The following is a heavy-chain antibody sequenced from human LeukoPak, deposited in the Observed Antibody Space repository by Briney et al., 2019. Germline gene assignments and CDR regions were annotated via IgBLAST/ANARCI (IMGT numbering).Heavy chain of an antibody. V-gene: IGHV3-30*18. J-gene: IGHJ4*02. D-gene: IGHD1-26*01. CDR2: ISNDGSNK. CDR1: GFTFSNYG. Sequence: GGSLRLSCAASGFTFSNYGIHWVRQAPGKGLEWVAAISNDGSNKYYADSVKGRFTISRDNSENTLYLQMNSLRAEDTAVYYCAKETGRWELEWGQGTLVTVSS. CDR3: AKETGRWELE.